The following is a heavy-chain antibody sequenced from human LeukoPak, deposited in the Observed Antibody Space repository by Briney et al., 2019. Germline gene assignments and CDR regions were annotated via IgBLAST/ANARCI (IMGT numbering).Heavy chain of an antibody. Sequence: ASVTVSFQASGDTFTHFYTHLVSQAPGQGLEWMGWINPNIGVPNSAQKFQGRVTMTRDTSVTTAYMELSRLTSREPAVYYCARAEGTRPLAAVLDSWGQGTLVTVSS. CDR2: INPNIGVP. V-gene: IGHV1-2*02. J-gene: IGHJ5*01. D-gene: IGHD1-1*01. CDR3: ARAEGTRPLAAVLDS. CDR1: GDTFTHFY.